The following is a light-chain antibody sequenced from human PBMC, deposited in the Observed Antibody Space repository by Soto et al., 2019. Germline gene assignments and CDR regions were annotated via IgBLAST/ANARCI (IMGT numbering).Light chain of an antibody. CDR1: QSISSW. CDR2: DAS. J-gene: IGKJ4*01. V-gene: IGKV1-5*01. Sequence: DVRGTLSSSAVSASDSARVSINCRASQSISSWLAWYQQKPGKAPKLLIYDASSLESGVPSRFSGSGSGTDFTLTISSLQPEDFATYYCLQDYNYPLTFGGVSKVDIK. CDR3: LQDYNYPLT.